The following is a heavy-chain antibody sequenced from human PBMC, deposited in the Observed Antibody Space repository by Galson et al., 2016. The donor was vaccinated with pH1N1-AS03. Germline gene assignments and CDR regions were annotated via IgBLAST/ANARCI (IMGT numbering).Heavy chain of an antibody. D-gene: IGHD2-15*01. CDR2: ISSSETV. J-gene: IGHJ6*02. CDR3: ARCRLSGGYYYGLDV. V-gene: IGHV4-30-4*08. Sequence: TLSLTCTVSGGSISSTDYFWNWIRQPPGKGLEWIGCISSSETVNYNPSVRTPLTVSVDTSKNQFSLKLSYVTGADTVVYYWARCRLSGGYYYGLDVWGQGSAVTVSS. CDR1: GGSISSTDYF.